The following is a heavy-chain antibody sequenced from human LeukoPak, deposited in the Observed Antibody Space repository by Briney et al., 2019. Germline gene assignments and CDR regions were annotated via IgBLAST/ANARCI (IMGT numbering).Heavy chain of an antibody. V-gene: IGHV1-18*01. J-gene: IGHJ4*02. CDR3: ASSRGYPRGYQN. D-gene: IGHD6-25*01. Sequence: ASVKVSCKASGYTFTSYGISWVRQSPGHGLRWRGWISAYNGNTNYAQKLQGRVTMTTDTSTSTAYMELRSLRSDDTAVYYCASSRGYPRGYQNWGQGTLVTVSS. CDR2: ISAYNGNT. CDR1: GYTFTSYG.